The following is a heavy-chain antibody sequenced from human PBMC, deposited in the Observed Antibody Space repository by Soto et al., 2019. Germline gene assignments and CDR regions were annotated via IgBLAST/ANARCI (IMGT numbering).Heavy chain of an antibody. J-gene: IGHJ4*02. D-gene: IGHD2-2*01. CDR3: XXXXXXXXSSSCLFDR. CDR2: ISSTGSAE. CDR1: GFTFSNFA. Sequence: EVQLVESGGGLVHPGGSLRLSCAASGFTFSNFAVNWARXXPGKGQEWLAFISSTGSAEYYADAVKGRFTVSRDNVKXXXXXXXXXXXXXXXXXXXXXXXXXXXXSSSCLFDRWGQGTLVTVSS. V-gene: IGHV3-48*03.